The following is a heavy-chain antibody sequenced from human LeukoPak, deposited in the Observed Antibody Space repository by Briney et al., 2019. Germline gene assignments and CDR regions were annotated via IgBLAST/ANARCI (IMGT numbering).Heavy chain of an antibody. J-gene: IGHJ4*02. CDR3: ANSLDYGDYLRWAFDY. CDR1: GFTSSSYS. Sequence: GGSLRLSCAASGFTSSSYSMNWVRQAPGKGLEWVSSISSSSSYIYYADSVKGRFTISRDNAKNSLYLQMNSLRAEDTAVYSCANSLDYGDYLRWAFDYWGQGTLVTVSS. CDR2: ISSSSSYI. D-gene: IGHD4-17*01. V-gene: IGHV3-21*01.